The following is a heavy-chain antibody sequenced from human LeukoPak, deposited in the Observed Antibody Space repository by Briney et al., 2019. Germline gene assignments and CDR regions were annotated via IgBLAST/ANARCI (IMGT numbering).Heavy chain of an antibody. J-gene: IGHJ4*02. V-gene: IGHV3-23*01. Sequence: PGGSLRLSCAGSGFTFSTYAMTWVRQAPGKGLEWVSAISNSGDTTYYADSVKGRFSIPRDSSKNTLFLQMNSLRAEDTAVYYCAKGASSTALVTLYYWGQGTLVTVSS. D-gene: IGHD6-13*01. CDR3: AKGASSTALVTLYY. CDR1: GFTFSTYA. CDR2: ISNSGDTT.